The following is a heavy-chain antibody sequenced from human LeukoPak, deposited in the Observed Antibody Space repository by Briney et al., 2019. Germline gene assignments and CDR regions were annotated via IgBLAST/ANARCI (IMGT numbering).Heavy chain of an antibody. J-gene: IGHJ5*02. CDR1: GGSISSDY. D-gene: IGHD2-2*01. CDR3: AGGGSVSWRKWFDP. CDR2: IYYSGST. V-gene: IGHV4-59*01. Sequence: SETLSLTCTVSGGSISSDYWSWIRQPPGKGLEWIGYIYYSGSTNYNPSLNSRVTISVDTSKNQFSLKLSSVTAADTAVYYCAGGGSVSWRKWFDPWGQGTLVTVSS.